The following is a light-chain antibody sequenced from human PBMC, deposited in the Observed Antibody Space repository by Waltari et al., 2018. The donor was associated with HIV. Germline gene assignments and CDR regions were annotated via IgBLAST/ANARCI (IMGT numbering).Light chain of an antibody. V-gene: IGLV2-8*01. J-gene: IGLJ2*01. CDR2: DVN. CDR3: AAYAGNNIVI. Sequence: QSALTQPHSASGSPGQSVTVSCTGTSRDIGSFNYVPCYQQHPGKAPKLLIYDVNKRPSGVPDRFSASKSGATASLTVSGLLAEDEADYYCAAYAGNNIVIFGGGTKVTV. CDR1: SRDIGSFNY.